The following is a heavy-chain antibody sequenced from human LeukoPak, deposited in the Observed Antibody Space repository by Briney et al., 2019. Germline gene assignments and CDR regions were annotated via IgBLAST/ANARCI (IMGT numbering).Heavy chain of an antibody. J-gene: IGHJ6*03. Sequence: SETLSLTCTVSGASIDGYYWSWIRQPAGQRPEWIGRIQTSGTTNYNPAFKSRVIMSVDTSVKQFSLNVSSVTAADTAVYYCARMPPVRGVRNFYFSYYVDVWGRGTTVTVSS. D-gene: IGHD3-10*01. CDR3: ARMPPVRGVRNFYFSYYVDV. CDR1: GASIDGYY. V-gene: IGHV4-4*07. CDR2: IQTSGTT.